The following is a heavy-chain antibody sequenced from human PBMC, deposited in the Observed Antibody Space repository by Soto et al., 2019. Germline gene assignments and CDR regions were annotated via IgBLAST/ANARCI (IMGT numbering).Heavy chain of an antibody. V-gene: IGHV3-30*18. CDR2: ISYDGSNK. D-gene: IGHD1-26*01. J-gene: IGHJ5*02. CDR3: AKSLGATKAMET. CDR1: GFTFSSFG. Sequence: QVQLVESGGGVVQPGRSLRLSCADSGFTFSSFGMHWVRQAPGKGLEWVAVISYDGSNKDYADSVKGLFTISRDNSKNTLYLHMNSLKAEDTAVYYCAKSLGATKAMETWGQGALVTVSS.